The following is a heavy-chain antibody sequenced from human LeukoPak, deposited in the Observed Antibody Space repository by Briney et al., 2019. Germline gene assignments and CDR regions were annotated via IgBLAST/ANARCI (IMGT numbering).Heavy chain of an antibody. D-gene: IGHD3-10*01. CDR2: IYSDNT. CDR1: GFTVSSNS. J-gene: IGHJ6*03. Sequence: PGGSLRLSCTVSGFTVSSNSMSWLRQAPGKGLEWVSFIYSDNTHYSDSVKGRFTISRDNSKNTLYLQMNSLRAEDTAVYYCVKPYYGSGSYRYYYYYYMDVWGKGTTVTVSS. V-gene: IGHV3-53*01. CDR3: VKPYYGSGSYRYYYYYYMDV.